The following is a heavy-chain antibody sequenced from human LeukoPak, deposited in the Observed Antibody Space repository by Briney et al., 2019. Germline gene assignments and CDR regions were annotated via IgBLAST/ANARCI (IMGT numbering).Heavy chain of an antibody. D-gene: IGHD1-26*01. Sequence: SETLSLTCTVSGGSISSSSYYWGWIRQPPGKGLEWIGSIYYSGSTYYNPSLKSRVTISVDTSKNQFSLKLSSVTAADTAVYYCARDGGWVPPGGGWFDPWGQGTLVTVSS. CDR1: GGSISSSSYY. CDR2: IYYSGST. V-gene: IGHV4-39*07. CDR3: ARDGGWVPPGGGWFDP. J-gene: IGHJ5*02.